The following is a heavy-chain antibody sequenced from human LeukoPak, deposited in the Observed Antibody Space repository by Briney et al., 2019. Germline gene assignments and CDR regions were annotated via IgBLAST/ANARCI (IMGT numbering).Heavy chain of an antibody. Sequence: SETLSLTCTVSGGSISSGDYYWSWIRQPPGKGLEWIGYIYYSGSTYYNPSLKSRVTISVDTSKSQFSLKLSSVTAADTAVYYCARGSMVVMVIDWGQGTLVTVSS. CDR3: ARGSMVVMVID. V-gene: IGHV4-30-4*01. D-gene: IGHD3-22*01. J-gene: IGHJ4*02. CDR1: GGSISSGDYY. CDR2: IYYSGST.